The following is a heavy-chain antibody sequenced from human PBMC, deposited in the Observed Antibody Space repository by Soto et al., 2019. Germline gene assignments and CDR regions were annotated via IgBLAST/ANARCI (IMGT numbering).Heavy chain of an antibody. CDR3: ARWKWEAPVISFDP. V-gene: IGHV1-69*02. J-gene: IGHJ5*02. CDR2: IIPILGIA. D-gene: IGHD1-26*01. Sequence: QVQLVQSGAEVKKPGSSVKVSCKASGGTFSSYTISWVRQAPGQGLEWMGRIIPILGIANYAQKFQGRVTITADKSTSTAYMELSSLRSEDTAVYYCARWKWEAPVISFDPWGQGTLVPVSS. CDR1: GGTFSSYT.